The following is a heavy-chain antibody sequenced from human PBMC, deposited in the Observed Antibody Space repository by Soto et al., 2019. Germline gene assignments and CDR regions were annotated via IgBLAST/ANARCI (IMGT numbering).Heavy chain of an antibody. D-gene: IGHD4-17*01. V-gene: IGHV4-31*03. CDR1: GGSISSGGYY. J-gene: IGHJ4*02. Sequence: SETLSLTCTVSGGSISSGGYYWSWIRQHPGKGLEWIGYIYYSGSTYYNPSLKSRVTISVDTSKNQFSLKLSSVTAADTAVYYCARDFKGGDYFDYWGQGTLVTVSS. CDR2: IYYSGST. CDR3: ARDFKGGDYFDY.